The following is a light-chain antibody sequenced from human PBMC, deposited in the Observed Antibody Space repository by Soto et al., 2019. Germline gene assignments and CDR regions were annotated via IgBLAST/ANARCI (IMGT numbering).Light chain of an antibody. V-gene: IGLV2-23*02. CDR1: SSNIGSYNF. CDR2: EVS. CDR3: CSYAGNNTFV. J-gene: IGLJ3*02. Sequence: QYALTQPAAVSGSRGQSITISCTVHSSNIGSYNFVSWYRQYPGKAPELIIYEVSQRPSTFFNRFSGSKSGNTASLTVSGLQSDRESDYYGCSYAGNNTFVFGGGTKLPVL.